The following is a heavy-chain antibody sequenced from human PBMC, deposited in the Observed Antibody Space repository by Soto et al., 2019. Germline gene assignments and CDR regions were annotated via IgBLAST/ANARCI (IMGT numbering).Heavy chain of an antibody. CDR3: ASWDYPRDAYYGMDV. CDR1: GGTFSSYA. D-gene: IGHD1-7*01. Sequence: QVQLVQSGAEVKKPGSSVKVSCKASGGTFSSYAISWVRQAPGQGLEWMGGIIPIFGTANYAQKFQGRVTITADESTSRAYVELRSLRSEDTAVYYCASWDYPRDAYYGMDVWGQGTTVTVSS. CDR2: IIPIFGTA. J-gene: IGHJ6*02. V-gene: IGHV1-69*12.